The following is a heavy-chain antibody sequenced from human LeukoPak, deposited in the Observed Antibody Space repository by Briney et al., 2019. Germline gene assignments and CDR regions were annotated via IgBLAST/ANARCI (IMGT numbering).Heavy chain of an antibody. Sequence: GGSLRLSCAASGFTFSSYWMLWVRHAPGKGLVWVSSIKGDGSTIYYADSVKGRFTISRDNAETTLYLQMNSLRAEDTAVYYCGGELSSGYWGQGTLVTVSS. CDR3: GGELSSGY. V-gene: IGHV3-74*01. J-gene: IGHJ4*02. CDR1: GFTFSSYW. CDR2: IKGDGSTI. D-gene: IGHD3-16*02.